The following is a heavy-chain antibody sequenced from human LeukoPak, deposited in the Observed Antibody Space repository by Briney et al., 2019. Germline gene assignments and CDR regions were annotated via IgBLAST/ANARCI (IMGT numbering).Heavy chain of an antibody. CDR3: ARPGIAAAGGFDP. V-gene: IGHV1-69*13. J-gene: IGHJ5*02. D-gene: IGHD6-13*01. CDR1: GYTFTSYG. Sequence: GASVKVSCKASGYTFTSYGISWVRQAPGQGLEWMGGIIPIFGTANYAQKFQGRVTITADESTSTAYMELSSLRSEDTAVYYCARPGIAAAGGFDPWGQGTLVTVSS. CDR2: IIPIFGTA.